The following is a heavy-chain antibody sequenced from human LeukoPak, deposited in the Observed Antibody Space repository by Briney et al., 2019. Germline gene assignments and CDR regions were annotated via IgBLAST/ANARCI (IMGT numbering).Heavy chain of an antibody. CDR1: GFTFSSYA. CDR2: ISSNGGST. CDR3: VKDPMGGSGSYLFDY. V-gene: IGHV3-64D*06. D-gene: IGHD3-10*01. Sequence: GGSLRLSCSASGFTFSSYAMHWVRQALGKGLEYVSAISSNGGSTYYADSVKGRFTTSRDNSKNTLYLQMSSLRAEDTAVYYCVKDPMGGSGSYLFDYWGQGTLVTVSS. J-gene: IGHJ4*02.